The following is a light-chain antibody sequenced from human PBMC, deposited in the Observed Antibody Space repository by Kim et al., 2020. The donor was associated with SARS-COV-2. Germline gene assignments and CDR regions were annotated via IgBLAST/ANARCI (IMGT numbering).Light chain of an antibody. J-gene: IGKJ1*01. CDR2: GAS. CDR3: QQYTNWPWT. V-gene: IGKV3-15*01. CDR1: QTVSSN. Sequence: EIVMTQSPVTLSVSPGDGATLSCRASQTVSSNLAWYQQKPGQTPRLLIYGASTRATGIPARFSGSGSGTEFTLTISSLQSEDFAVYYCQQYTNWPWTFGQGTKVDIK.